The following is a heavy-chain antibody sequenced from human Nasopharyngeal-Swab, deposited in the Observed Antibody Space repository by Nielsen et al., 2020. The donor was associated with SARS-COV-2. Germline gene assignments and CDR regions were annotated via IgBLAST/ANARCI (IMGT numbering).Heavy chain of an antibody. CDR2: INHSGNT. V-gene: IGHV4-34*01. J-gene: IGHJ6*02. Sequence: SETLSLTCAVYGGSFSGYYWSWIRQPPGKGLEWIGEINHSGNTNYNPSLKRRVTISLDTSKNQFSLKLSSVTAADTAVYYCARVKGIAAANYYYGMDVWGQGTTVTVSS. CDR1: GGSFSGYY. D-gene: IGHD6-13*01. CDR3: ARVKGIAAANYYYGMDV.